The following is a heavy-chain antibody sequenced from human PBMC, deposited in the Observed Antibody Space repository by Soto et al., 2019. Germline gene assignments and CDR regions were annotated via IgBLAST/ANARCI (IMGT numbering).Heavy chain of an antibody. V-gene: IGHV1-18*01. J-gene: IGHJ4*02. CDR1: GYTFNRYG. CDR3: AREGYYGSGSADY. D-gene: IGHD3-10*01. Sequence: QVQLVQSGAEVKKPGASVTVSCKASGYTFNRYGISWVRQAPGQGLEWMGWISAYNGNTNSAQNLQGRVAMTTDTSTDTAYMELRSLSSDATAVYDCAREGYYGSGSADYSGQGTLVTVSS. CDR2: ISAYNGNT.